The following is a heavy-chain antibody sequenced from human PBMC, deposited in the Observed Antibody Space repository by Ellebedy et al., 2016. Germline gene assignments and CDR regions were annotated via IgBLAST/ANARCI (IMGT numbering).Heavy chain of an antibody. Sequence: GESLKISCAASGSAFSSFWMSWVRQAPGKGPEWVANINQDGSEKYYVDSVKGRFSISRDNAKNSLYLQMSSLRIEDTAVYYCARPANWRSHFEDWGQGTLVTVSS. CDR1: GSAFSSFW. CDR2: INQDGSEK. J-gene: IGHJ4*02. CDR3: ARPANWRSHFED. V-gene: IGHV3-7*01.